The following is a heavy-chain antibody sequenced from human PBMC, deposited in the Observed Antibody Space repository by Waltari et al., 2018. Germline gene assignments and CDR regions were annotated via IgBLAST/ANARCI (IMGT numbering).Heavy chain of an antibody. D-gene: IGHD2-15*01. Sequence: EVQLVQSGAEVKKPGATVKISCKVSGYTFTDYYMHWVQQAPGKGIEWMGLVAPEDGETIYAEKFQGRVTITADTSTDTAYMELSSLRSEDTAVYYCATDGRYCSGGSCYEVSLGYWGQGTLVTVSS. CDR1: GYTFTDYY. CDR3: ATDGRYCSGGSCYEVSLGY. V-gene: IGHV1-69-2*01. CDR2: VAPEDGET. J-gene: IGHJ4*02.